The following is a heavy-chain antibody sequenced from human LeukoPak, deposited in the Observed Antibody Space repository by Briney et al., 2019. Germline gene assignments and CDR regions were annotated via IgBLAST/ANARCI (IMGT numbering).Heavy chain of an antibody. Sequence: PGGSLRLSCAASGFTFSSYGMHWVRQAPGKGLEWVAFIRYDGSNKYYADSVKGRFTISRDNSKNTLYLQMNSLRAEDTAVYYCAKDMELLGLEPYYFDYWGQGTLVTVSS. J-gene: IGHJ4*02. CDR2: IRYDGSNK. CDR3: AKDMELLGLEPYYFDY. CDR1: GFTFSSYG. V-gene: IGHV3-30*02. D-gene: IGHD1-26*01.